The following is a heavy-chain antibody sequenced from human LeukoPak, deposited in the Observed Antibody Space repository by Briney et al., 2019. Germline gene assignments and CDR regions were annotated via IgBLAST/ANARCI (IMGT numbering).Heavy chain of an antibody. CDR3: ARDSSSVVTAPSDNWFDP. J-gene: IGHJ5*02. CDR1: GGSVSSYY. D-gene: IGHD2-21*02. V-gene: IGHV4-59*02. CDR2: IYYSGST. Sequence: SETLSFTCTVSGGSVSSYYWSWIRQFPGKGLEWIGYIYYSGSTNYNPSLKSRVTISVDTSKNQFSLKLSSVTAADTAVYYCARDSSSVVTAPSDNWFDPWGQGTLVTVSS.